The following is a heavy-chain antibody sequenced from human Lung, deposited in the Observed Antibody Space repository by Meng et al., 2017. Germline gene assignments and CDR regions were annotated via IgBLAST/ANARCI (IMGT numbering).Heavy chain of an antibody. Sequence: QVPPQQGGAGLLKPSETLSLTCVVSGGSFSDYYWSWIRQPPGKGLEWIGEINHSGSTNYNPSLERRATISVDTSQNNLSLKLSSVTAADSAVYYCARGPTTMAHDFDYWGQGTLVTVSS. D-gene: IGHD4-11*01. CDR1: GGSFSDYY. CDR3: ARGPTTMAHDFDY. CDR2: INHSGST. V-gene: IGHV4-34*01. J-gene: IGHJ4*02.